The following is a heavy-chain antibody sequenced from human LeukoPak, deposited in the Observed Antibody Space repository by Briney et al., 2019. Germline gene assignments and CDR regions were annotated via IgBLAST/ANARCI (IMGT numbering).Heavy chain of an antibody. V-gene: IGHV4-59*08. CDR1: GGSISSYY. CDR3: ARYDYSTSRLPNNWFDP. CDR2: IHYSGST. J-gene: IGHJ5*02. D-gene: IGHD4-11*01. Sequence: SETLSLTCTVSGGSISSYYWSWLRQPPGKGLEWIGYIHYSGSTNYNPSLKSRVTISVDTSKNQFSLKLSSVTAADTAVYYCARYDYSTSRLPNNWFDPWGQGTLVTVSS.